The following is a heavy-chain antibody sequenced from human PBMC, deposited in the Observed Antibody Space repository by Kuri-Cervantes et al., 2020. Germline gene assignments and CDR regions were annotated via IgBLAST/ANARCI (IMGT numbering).Heavy chain of an antibody. Sequence: GESLKISCAASGFTFSSYDMHWVRQATGKGLEWVSAIGTAGDTYYPGSVKCRFTISRDNSKNTLYLQMNSLRAEDTAVYYCARGTSSLDFWGQGTLVTVSS. J-gene: IGHJ4*02. CDR1: GFTFSSYD. CDR3: ARGTSSLDF. V-gene: IGHV3-13*01. CDR2: IGTAGDT. D-gene: IGHD1-1*01.